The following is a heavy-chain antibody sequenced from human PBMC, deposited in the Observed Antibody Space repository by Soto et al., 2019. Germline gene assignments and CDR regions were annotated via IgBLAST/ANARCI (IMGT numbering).Heavy chain of an antibody. CDR3: ATEMGATQGPFDN. CDR1: AFPFGANA. CDR2: LSNTGRRT. V-gene: IGHV3-23*01. Sequence: GGSLRLSCVVSAFPFGANAMSWVRQAPGKGLEWVSGLSNTGRRTSYADSVKGRFNISRDNSENTVYLQMNSPRVEDTAVYYCATEMGATQGPFDNWGQGTLVTVSS. D-gene: IGHD1-26*01. J-gene: IGHJ4*02.